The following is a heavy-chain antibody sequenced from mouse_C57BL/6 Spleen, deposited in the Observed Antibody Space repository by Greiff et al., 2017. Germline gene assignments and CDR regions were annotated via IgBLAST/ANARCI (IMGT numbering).Heavy chain of an antibody. J-gene: IGHJ3*01. V-gene: IGHV7-3*01. D-gene: IGHD1-1*01. CDR2: IRNKANGYTT. CDR3: ARVSYEAY. CDR1: GFTFTDYS. Sequence: EVQVVESGGGLVQPGGSLSLSCAASGFTFTDYSMSWVRQPPGKALEWMGFIRNKANGYTTEYSASVKGRFTISRDNAQSILYLQMNALRAEDSATYYCARVSYEAYWGQGTLVTVSA.